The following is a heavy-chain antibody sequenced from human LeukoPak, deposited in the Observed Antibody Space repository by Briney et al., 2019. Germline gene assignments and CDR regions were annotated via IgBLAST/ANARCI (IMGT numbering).Heavy chain of an antibody. CDR3: AASGSFSGAFDI. V-gene: IGHV3-21*01. D-gene: IGHD1-26*01. Sequence: PGGSLRLSCAASGFTFSSYAMSWVRQAPGKGLEWVSSISSSSSYIYYADSVKGRFTISRDNAKNSLYLQMNSLRAEDTAVYYCAASGSFSGAFDIWGQGTMVTVSS. CDR1: GFTFSSYA. J-gene: IGHJ3*02. CDR2: ISSSSSYI.